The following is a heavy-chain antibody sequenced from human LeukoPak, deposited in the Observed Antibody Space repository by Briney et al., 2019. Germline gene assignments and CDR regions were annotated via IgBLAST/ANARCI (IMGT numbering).Heavy chain of an antibody. D-gene: IGHD4-23*01. CDR3: AKDQYGGNPQYYFDY. V-gene: IGHV3-21*04. CDR2: ISGSSSYI. Sequence: AGGSLRLSCAASGFTFSSYSMNWVRQAPGKGLEWVSSISGSSSYIYYADSVKGRFTISRDNSKNTLYLQMNSLRAEDTAVYYCAKDQYGGNPQYYFDYWGQGTLVTVSS. CDR1: GFTFSSYS. J-gene: IGHJ4*02.